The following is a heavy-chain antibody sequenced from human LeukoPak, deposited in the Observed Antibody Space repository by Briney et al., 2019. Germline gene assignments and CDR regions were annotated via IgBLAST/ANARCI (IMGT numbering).Heavy chain of an antibody. CDR3: AKTLNDFWSGYNYFDY. Sequence: GASVKVSCKASGYTFTSYGISWVRQAPGQGLEWMGWISAYNGNTNYAQKLQGRVTMTTDTSTSTAYMELRSLRSDDTAVYYCAKTLNDFWSGYNYFDYWGQGTLVTVSS. CDR2: ISAYNGNT. J-gene: IGHJ4*02. CDR1: GYTFTSYG. V-gene: IGHV1-18*01. D-gene: IGHD3-3*01.